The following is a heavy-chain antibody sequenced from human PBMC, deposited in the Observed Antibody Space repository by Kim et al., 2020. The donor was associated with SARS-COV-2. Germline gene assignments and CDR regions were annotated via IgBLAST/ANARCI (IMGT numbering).Heavy chain of an antibody. V-gene: IGHV3-23*01. CDR2: ISGSGGST. CDR3: ANSLDSGDFWSGYPPTYYFDY. J-gene: IGHJ4*02. Sequence: GGSLRLSCAASGFTFSSYAMSWVRQAPGKGLEWVSAISGSGGSTYYADSVKGRFTISRDNSKNTLYLQMNSLRAEDTAVYYCANSLDSGDFWSGYPPTYYFDYWGQGTLVTVSS. D-gene: IGHD3-3*01. CDR1: GFTFSSYA.